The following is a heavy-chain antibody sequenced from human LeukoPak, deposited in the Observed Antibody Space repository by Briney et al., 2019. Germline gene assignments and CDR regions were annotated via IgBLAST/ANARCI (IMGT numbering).Heavy chain of an antibody. D-gene: IGHD6-13*01. CDR2: IYYSGST. CDR3: ARGSGSWYYRYAFDI. CDR1: GGSISSYY. V-gene: IGHV4-59*01. Sequence: PSETLSLTCTVSGGSISSYYWSWIRQPPGKGLEWIGYIYYSGSTNYNPSLKSRVTISVDTSKNQFSLKLSSVTAADTAVYYCARGSGSWYYRYAFDIWGQGTMVTVSS. J-gene: IGHJ3*02.